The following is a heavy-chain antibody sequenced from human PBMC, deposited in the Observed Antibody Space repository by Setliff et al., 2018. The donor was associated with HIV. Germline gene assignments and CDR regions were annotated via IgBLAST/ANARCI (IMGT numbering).Heavy chain of an antibody. D-gene: IGHD3-16*01. CDR3: ARAYRDDVWGSWRQISSWFDS. Sequence: LSLTCAVYGGSFNEYYWNWIRQIPGKGLEWIGEINHSGSTNYNESLKRRLRISVDTSKNQFSLSLNSVTAADTAVYYCARAYRDDVWGSWRQISSWFDSWGQGNLVTVSS. CDR2: INHSGST. CDR1: GGSFNEYY. J-gene: IGHJ5*01. V-gene: IGHV4-34*01.